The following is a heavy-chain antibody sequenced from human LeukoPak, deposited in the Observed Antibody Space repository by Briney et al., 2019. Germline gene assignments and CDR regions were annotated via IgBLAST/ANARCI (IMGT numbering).Heavy chain of an antibody. CDR1: GGSFSAYS. J-gene: IGHJ6*03. CDR3: ARVGYSYSINDWSRTGLGAYPTKYYYYMDV. Sequence: SETLSLTCAVYGGSFSAYSWSWIRQPPGKGLEWSGEINPSGGTNHNPSLTSRVSISVDTSKNQISPMVSSVTAADTAVYYCARVGYSYSINDWSRTGLGAYPTKYYYYMDVWGKGTTVTVSS. V-gene: IGHV4-34*01. CDR2: INPSGGT. D-gene: IGHD5-18*01.